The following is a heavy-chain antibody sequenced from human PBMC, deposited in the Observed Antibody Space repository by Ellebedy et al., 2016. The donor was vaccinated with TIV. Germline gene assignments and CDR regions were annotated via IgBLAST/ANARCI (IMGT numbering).Heavy chain of an antibody. CDR2: IRGTDGGT. V-gene: IGHV3-23*01. CDR1: GFDFNICA. J-gene: IGHJ4*02. Sequence: PGGSLRLSCAASGFDFNICAMSWVRQAPGKGLEWVSSIRGTDGGTDYADSVKGRFTISRDSSKNTLYLQMNSLRAEDTAVYYCMRRWSWGQGTLVTVSS. D-gene: IGHD4-23*01. CDR3: MRRWS.